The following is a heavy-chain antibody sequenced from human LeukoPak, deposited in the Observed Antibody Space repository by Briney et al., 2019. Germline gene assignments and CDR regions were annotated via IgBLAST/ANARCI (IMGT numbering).Heavy chain of an antibody. CDR1: GFTFSTYA. J-gene: IGHJ4*02. D-gene: IGHD3-10*01. Sequence: GGSLRLSCAASGFTFSTYAMSWVRQAPGKGVEWVSAIGGSGGSTYYADSVKGRFTISRDDSKNTLYLQMNSLRAEDTTIYYCAKFTRTLVRGALVNWGQGTLVTVSS. CDR3: AKFTRTLVRGALVN. V-gene: IGHV3-23*01. CDR2: IGGSGGST.